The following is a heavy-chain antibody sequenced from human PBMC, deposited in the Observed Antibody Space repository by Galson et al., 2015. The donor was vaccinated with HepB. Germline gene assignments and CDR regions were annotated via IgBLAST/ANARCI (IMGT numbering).Heavy chain of an antibody. CDR2: INPSGGST. CDR3: ARDGTFYYYGSGSYSYYYYGMDV. D-gene: IGHD3-10*01. V-gene: IGHV1-46*04. Sequence: SVKVSCKASGYTFTSYYMHWVRQAPGQGLEWMGIINPSGGSTSYAQKLQGRVTMTRDTSTSTVYMELSSLRSEDTAVYHCARDGTFYYYGSGSYSYYYYGMDVWGQGTTVTVSS. J-gene: IGHJ6*02. CDR1: GYTFTSYY.